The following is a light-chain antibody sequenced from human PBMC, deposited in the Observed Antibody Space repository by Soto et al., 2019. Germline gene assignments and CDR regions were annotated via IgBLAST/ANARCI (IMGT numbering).Light chain of an antibody. CDR3: QHYGTSAL. CDR2: AS. CDR1: KSVSDSY. J-gene: IGKJ3*01. Sequence: EIVLTQSPGTLSLSPGERATLSCRASKSVSDSYLAWYQQKPGQAPRLFIYASSRATGIPDRFSGSGSGTDFTLTISRLEPEDFAGYYCQHYGTSALFGPGTKVDIK. V-gene: IGKV3-20*01.